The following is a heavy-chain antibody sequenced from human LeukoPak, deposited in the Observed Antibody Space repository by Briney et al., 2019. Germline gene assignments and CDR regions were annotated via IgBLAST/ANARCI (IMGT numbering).Heavy chain of an antibody. Sequence: PSQTLSLTCTVSGGSISSGGYYWSWIRQHPGKGLEWIGYIYYSGSTYYNPSLKSRVTISVDTSKNQFSLKLSSATAADTAVYYCAGESLIVSASYAFDIWGQGTMVTVSS. V-gene: IGHV4-31*03. CDR2: IYYSGST. J-gene: IGHJ3*02. CDR3: AGESLIVSASYAFDI. CDR1: GGSISSGGYY. D-gene: IGHD3-16*02.